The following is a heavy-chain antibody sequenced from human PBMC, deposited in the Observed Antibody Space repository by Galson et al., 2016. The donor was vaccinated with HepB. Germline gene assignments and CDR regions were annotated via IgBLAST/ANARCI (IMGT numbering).Heavy chain of an antibody. CDR1: GYTLSRLS. CDR2: FDPEEGET. D-gene: IGHD3-22*01. CDR3: ATHRPNDSSGYYYVFDY. V-gene: IGHV1-24*01. J-gene: IGHJ4*02. Sequence: SVKVSCKVSGYTLSRLSMNWVRQAPGKGLEWMGHFDPEEGETIYAQRFQGRVTMTVDTSTDTAYMELSSLRSEDTAVYYCATHRPNDSSGYYYVFDYWGQGTLVTVSS.